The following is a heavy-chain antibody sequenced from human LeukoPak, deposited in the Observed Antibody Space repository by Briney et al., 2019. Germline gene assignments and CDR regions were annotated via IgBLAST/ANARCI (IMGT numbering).Heavy chain of an antibody. J-gene: IGHJ4*02. CDR1: GGSFSGYY. CDR2: MNHSGST. Sequence: SETLSLTCAVYGGSFSGYYWSWIRQPPGKGLEWIGEMNHSGSTNYNPSLKSRVTISVDTSKNQFSLKLSSVTAADTAVYYCARVTRGFRYYYDSSGYYYFIYWGQGTLVTVSS. CDR3: ARVTRGFRYYYDSSGYYYFIY. D-gene: IGHD3-22*01. V-gene: IGHV4-34*01.